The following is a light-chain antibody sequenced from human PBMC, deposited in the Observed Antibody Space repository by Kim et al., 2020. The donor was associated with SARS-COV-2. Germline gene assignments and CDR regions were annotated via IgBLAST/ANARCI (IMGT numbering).Light chain of an antibody. CDR3: QQFSKCPLT. CDR1: QTVDRN. CDR2: RAS. Sequence: EIVVTQSPATLSVSPGERVTLSCRASQTVDRNLAWYQQKGGQPPRLLIYRASTRATDIPDRFSGSGSGTEFTLTIHSLRSEDSGNYYYQQFSKCPLTFGGGTKVDIK. J-gene: IGKJ4*01. V-gene: IGKV3-15*01.